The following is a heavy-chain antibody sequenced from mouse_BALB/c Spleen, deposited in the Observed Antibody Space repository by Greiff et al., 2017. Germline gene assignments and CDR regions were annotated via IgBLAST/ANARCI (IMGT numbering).Heavy chain of an antibody. CDR3: ARVYDYDGFAY. CDR1: GYTFTSYW. J-gene: IGHJ3*01. CDR2: INPSTGYT. Sequence: VKLMESGAELAKPGASVKMSCKASGYTFTSYWMHWVKQRPGQGLEWIGYINPSTGYTEYNQKFKDKATLTADKSSSTAYMQLSSLTSEDSAVYYCARVYDYDGFAYWGQGTLVTVSA. D-gene: IGHD2-4*01. V-gene: IGHV1-7*01.